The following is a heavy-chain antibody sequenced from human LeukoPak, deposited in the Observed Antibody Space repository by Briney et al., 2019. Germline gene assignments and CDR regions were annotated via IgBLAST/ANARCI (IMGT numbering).Heavy chain of an antibody. CDR3: ESRGGSYTLDC. CDR1: GGSITTDY. V-gene: IGHV4-59*08. CDR2: IYYSGTT. D-gene: IGHD1-26*01. J-gene: IGHJ4*02. Sequence: SETLSLTCTVSGGSITTDYWNWIRQPPGKGLEWIGYIYYSGTTTYNPSLQSRVTISVDTSKNQVSLKLSSVTAADTAVYYCESRGGSYTLDCWGQGALVTVSS.